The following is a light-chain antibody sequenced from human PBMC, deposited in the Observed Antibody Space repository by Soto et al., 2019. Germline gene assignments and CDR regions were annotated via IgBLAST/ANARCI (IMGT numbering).Light chain of an antibody. CDR2: EVS. J-gene: IGLJ1*01. CDR3: TSYTSSNTPV. CDR1: SSDVGGYNY. Sequence: QSALTQPASVSGSPGQSITISCTGTSSDVGGYNYVSWYQQHPGKAPKLMIYEVSNRPSGVSNRFSGSKSGNTASPTISGLQAEDEADYYCTSYTSSNTPVFGTGTKLTVL. V-gene: IGLV2-14*01.